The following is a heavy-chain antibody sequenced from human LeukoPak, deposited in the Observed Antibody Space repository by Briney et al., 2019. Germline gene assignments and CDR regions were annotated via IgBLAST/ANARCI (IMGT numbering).Heavy chain of an antibody. D-gene: IGHD2-2*02. J-gene: IGHJ5*02. CDR2: ISGSGGIT. CDR1: GFTFSSYA. Sequence: GGSLRLSCAASGFTFSSYAMSWVRQAPGKGLEWVSAISGSGGITYYADSVKGRFTISRDNSKNTLYLQMNSLRAEDTAVYYCAKDVVPAAITASHWFDPWGQGTLVTVSS. V-gene: IGHV3-23*01. CDR3: AKDVVPAAITASHWFDP.